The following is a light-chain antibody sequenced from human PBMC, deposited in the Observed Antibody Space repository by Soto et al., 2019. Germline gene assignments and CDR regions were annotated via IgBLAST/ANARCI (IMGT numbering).Light chain of an antibody. J-gene: IGKJ5*01. CDR3: QKRSKWPIS. CDR1: QSVDSY. Sequence: SVLPPSPASISFTPVSIAPISCRASQSVDSYLVWYQQKPGQAPRLLIFGASNRATGIPARFSGSGSGTDFTLRINSLEPEDFAVYYCQKRSKWPISCGKGKRLAI. CDR2: GAS. V-gene: IGKV3-11*01.